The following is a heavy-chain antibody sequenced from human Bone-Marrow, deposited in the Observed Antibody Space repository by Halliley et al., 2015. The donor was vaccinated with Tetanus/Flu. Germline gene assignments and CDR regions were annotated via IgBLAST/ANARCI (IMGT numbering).Heavy chain of an antibody. D-gene: IGHD3-22*01. Sequence: IWFDGSYKFYPDSVKGRCPISRDNSKNTLYLQVTSLTAEDTAMYYCAKDPGADYDTAGYYEDNWGQGTLVTVSS. CDR2: IWFDGSYK. J-gene: IGHJ4*02. CDR3: AKDPGADYDTAGYYEDN. V-gene: IGHV3-33*03.